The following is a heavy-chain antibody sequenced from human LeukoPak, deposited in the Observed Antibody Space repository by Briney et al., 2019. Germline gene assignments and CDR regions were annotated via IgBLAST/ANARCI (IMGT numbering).Heavy chain of an antibody. J-gene: IGHJ4*02. CDR3: ARDTAYSNYISGWYDY. V-gene: IGHV4-34*01. Sequence: SETLSLTCAVYGGSFSGYYWSWIRQPPGKGLEWIGEINHSGSTNYNPSLKSRVTISVDTSKNQFSLKLSSVTAADTAVYYCARDTAYSNYISGWYDYWGQGTLVTVSS. D-gene: IGHD6-13*01. CDR2: INHSGST. CDR1: GGSFSGYY.